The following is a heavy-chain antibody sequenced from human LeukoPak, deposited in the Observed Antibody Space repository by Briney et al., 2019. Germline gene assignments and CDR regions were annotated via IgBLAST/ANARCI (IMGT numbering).Heavy chain of an antibody. J-gene: IGHJ4*02. CDR1: GGFISSYY. D-gene: IGHD5-18*01. CDR2: IYYSGST. CDR3: ARLSGYSYGYPLDY. V-gene: IGHV4-59*01. Sequence: SETLSLTCTVSGGFISSYYWSWIRQPPGKGLEWIGYIYYSGSTNYNPSLKSRVTISVDTSKNQFSLKLSSVTAEDTAVYYCARLSGYSYGYPLDYWGQGTLVTVSS.